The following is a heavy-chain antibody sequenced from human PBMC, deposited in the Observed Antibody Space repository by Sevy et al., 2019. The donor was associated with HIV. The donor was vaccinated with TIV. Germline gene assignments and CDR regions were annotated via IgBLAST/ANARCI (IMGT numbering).Heavy chain of an antibody. CDR2: ITGYSTDI. Sequence: GGSLRLSCAASGFTFNKYNMYWVRQAPGKGLEWVSTITGYSTDIYYADSVKGRFTISRDDAKNSLYLQMNGLRAEDTAIYYCARAEQTYFFDYWGQGTLVTVSS. V-gene: IGHV3-21*06. CDR1: GFTFNKYN. CDR3: ARAEQTYFFDY. J-gene: IGHJ4*02.